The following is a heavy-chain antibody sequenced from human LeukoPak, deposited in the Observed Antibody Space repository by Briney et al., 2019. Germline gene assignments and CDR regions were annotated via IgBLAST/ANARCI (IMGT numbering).Heavy chain of an antibody. D-gene: IGHD6-19*01. V-gene: IGHV3-74*01. CDR2: IHSDGSST. CDR3: ARDRAGPDY. Sequence: GGSLRLSCAASGFTLSNYWMHWVRQAPGKGLVWVSRIHSDGSSTVYADSVKGRFTISRDNAKNTLYLQMNSLRAEDTAVYYCARDRAGPDYWGQGTLVTVSS. J-gene: IGHJ4*02. CDR1: GFTLSNYW.